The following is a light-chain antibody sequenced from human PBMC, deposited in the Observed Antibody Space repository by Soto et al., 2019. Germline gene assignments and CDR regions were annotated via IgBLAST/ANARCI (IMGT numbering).Light chain of an antibody. CDR2: ATS. J-gene: IGKJ4*01. Sequence: IQMTQSPSSLSASVGDRVTITCLASQNITTYLTWYQQKAGVAPNLLIYATSNLQRGVPSRFSGSGSGTDFTLTISSLHREDFATYYCQQSYSPPFTFGGGAKVEIK. V-gene: IGKV1-39*01. CDR3: QQSYSPPFT. CDR1: QNITTY.